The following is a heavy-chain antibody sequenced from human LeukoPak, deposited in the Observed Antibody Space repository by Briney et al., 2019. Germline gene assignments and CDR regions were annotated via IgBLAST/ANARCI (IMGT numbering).Heavy chain of an antibody. CDR2: IHSSGNYI. J-gene: IGHJ4*02. V-gene: IGHV3-21*05. Sequence: NPGGCLRLSCRASASGDDFTSHSMNWVRQAPGKGLEWISYIHSSGNYIFDAASVKGRFTVSRDNARNSLYLQMNSLRVEDTAMYYCAREWNSRATFDYWGQGTLVTVSS. CDR3: AREWNSRATFDY. CDR1: ASGDDFTSHS. D-gene: IGHD1-1*01.